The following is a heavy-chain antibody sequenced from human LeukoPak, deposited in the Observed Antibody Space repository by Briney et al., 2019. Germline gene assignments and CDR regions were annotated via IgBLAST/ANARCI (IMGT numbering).Heavy chain of an antibody. Sequence: PSETLSLPCAVYGGSFSGYYWSWIRQPPGKGLEWIGEINHSGSTNYNPSLKSRVTISVDTSKNQFSLKLSSVTAADTAVYYCARDADWGSAFDIWGQGTMVTVSS. V-gene: IGHV4-34*01. CDR1: GGSFSGYY. CDR2: INHSGST. D-gene: IGHD7-27*01. J-gene: IGHJ3*02. CDR3: ARDADWGSAFDI.